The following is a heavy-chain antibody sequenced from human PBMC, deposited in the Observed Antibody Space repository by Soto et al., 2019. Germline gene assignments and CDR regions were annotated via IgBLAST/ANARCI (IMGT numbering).Heavy chain of an antibody. V-gene: IGHV3-53*02. Sequence: EVELVETGGGMIQPGGSLRLSCAASGFTVSSSSMSWVRQAPGKGLEWVSLIYAAGATYYGDSVKGRFTISRDTSKNSLSLQMTCLRAVDTGVYYCASGDSFLGAPFHYWGQGTLVTVSS. CDR3: ASGDSFLGAPFHY. CDR2: IYAAGAT. CDR1: GFTVSSSS. D-gene: IGHD2-21*01. J-gene: IGHJ4*02.